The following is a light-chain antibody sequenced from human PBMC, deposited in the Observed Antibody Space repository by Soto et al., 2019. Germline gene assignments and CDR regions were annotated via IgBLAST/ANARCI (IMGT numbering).Light chain of an antibody. V-gene: IGLV2-14*01. J-gene: IGLJ1*01. Sequence: QSALTQPASVSGSPGQSITISCTGTSSDVGGYNYVYWYQQQSGKAPKLMIHEVSNRPSGVSNRFSGSKSGNTASLNISGLQAEDEADYYCSSYTSSRAYVFGIGTKVTVL. CDR1: SSDVGGYNY. CDR2: EVS. CDR3: SSYTSSRAYV.